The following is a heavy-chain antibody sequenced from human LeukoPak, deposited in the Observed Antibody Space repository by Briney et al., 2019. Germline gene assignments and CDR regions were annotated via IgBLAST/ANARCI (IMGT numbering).Heavy chain of an antibody. CDR3: ARLRGYDYGGFEY. CDR2: IYYSGST. V-gene: IGHV4-39*01. J-gene: IGHJ4*02. D-gene: IGHD5-12*01. Sequence: PSETLSLTCTVSGGSISSSSYYWGWIRQPPGKGLEWIGSIYYSGSTYYNPSLKSRVTISVNTSKNQFSRKLSSVTAAASPMYYCARLRGYDYGGFEYWGQGTLVTVSS. CDR1: GGSISSSSYY.